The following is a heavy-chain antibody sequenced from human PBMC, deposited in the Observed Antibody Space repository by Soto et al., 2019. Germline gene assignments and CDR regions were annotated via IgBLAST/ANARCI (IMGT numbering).Heavy chain of an antibody. Sequence: PSETLSLTCTVSGDSISSYYWSWIRQPPGKGLEWIGYIYYSGSTNYNPSLKSRVTISVDTSKNQFSLKLSSVTAADTAVYYCARAVKAGAIYYYYMDVWGKGTTVTVSS. D-gene: IGHD1-26*01. V-gene: IGHV4-59*01. J-gene: IGHJ6*03. CDR1: GDSISSYY. CDR2: IYYSGST. CDR3: ARAVKAGAIYYYYMDV.